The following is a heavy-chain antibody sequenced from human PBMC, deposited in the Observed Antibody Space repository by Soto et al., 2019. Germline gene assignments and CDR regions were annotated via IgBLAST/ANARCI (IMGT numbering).Heavy chain of an antibody. V-gene: IGHV4-31*03. J-gene: IGHJ3*02. D-gene: IGHD2-15*01. CDR1: GGSISSGGYY. Sequence: QVQLQESGPGLVKPSQTLSLTCTVSGGSISSGGYYWSWIRQHPGKGLEWIGYIYYSGSTYYNPSLKRRVTISVDTSKNLFSLKLSSVTAADTAVYYCARAWVAATGKAQLDAFDIWGQGTMVTVSS. CDR2: IYYSGST. CDR3: ARAWVAATGKAQLDAFDI.